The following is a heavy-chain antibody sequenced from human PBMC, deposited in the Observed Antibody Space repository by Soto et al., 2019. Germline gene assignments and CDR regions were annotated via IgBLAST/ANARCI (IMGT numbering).Heavy chain of an antibody. D-gene: IGHD5-12*01. CDR2: INPNSGAT. CDR1: GDTFTDYY. J-gene: IGHJ6*03. V-gene: IGHV1-2*04. Sequence: QLQLVQSGAEVKKPGASVTVSCRSSGDTFTDYYMHWVRQAPGQGLEWMGWINPNSGATKYAQKFQGWVTMTRDTSIRTVYKQLSRLRSDDTAVYYCARESGGATATLDYYYFYMDVWGTGTTVTVSS. CDR3: ARESGGATATLDYYYFYMDV.